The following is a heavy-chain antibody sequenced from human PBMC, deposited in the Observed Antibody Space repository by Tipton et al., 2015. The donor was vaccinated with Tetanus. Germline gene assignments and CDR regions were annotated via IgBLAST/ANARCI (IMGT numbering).Heavy chain of an antibody. CDR2: ISWNSGSI. CDR3: ARAPAAADAFDI. D-gene: IGHD2-15*01. CDR1: GFTFDDYA. V-gene: IGHV3-9*01. J-gene: IGHJ3*02. Sequence: SLRLSCAASGFTFDDYAMHWVRQAPGKGLEWVSGISWNSGSIGYADSVKGRFTISRDNAKNSLYLQMNSLRAEDTAVYYCARAPAAADAFDIWGQGTMVTVSS.